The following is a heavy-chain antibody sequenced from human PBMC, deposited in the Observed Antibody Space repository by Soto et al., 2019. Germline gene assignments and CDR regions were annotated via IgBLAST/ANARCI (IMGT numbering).Heavy chain of an antibody. CDR1: GGSFSGYY. V-gene: IGHV4-34*01. Sequence: QVQLQQWGAGLLKPSETLSLTCAVYGGSFSGYYWSWIRQPPGKGLEWLGEINHSGSTNYNPSLKSRVNIAVDPSKTQFSLKLSSVTAADTAVYHCARRPPRGITGTKGVFDYWGQGTLVTVSS. CDR2: INHSGST. CDR3: ARRPPRGITGTKGVFDY. J-gene: IGHJ4*02. D-gene: IGHD1-20*01.